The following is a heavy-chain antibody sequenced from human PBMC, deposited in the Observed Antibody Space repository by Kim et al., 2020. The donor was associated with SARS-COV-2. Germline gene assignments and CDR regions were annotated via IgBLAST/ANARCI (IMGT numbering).Heavy chain of an antibody. CDR3: TRQYSGYARGAFDI. CDR1: GGSINSGSYY. Sequence: SETLSLTCTVSGGSINSGSYYWGWIRQPPGKGLEWIGSIYYSGITYYNPSLKNRVSISVDTSKNQFSLNLSSVTAADTAVYYCTRQYSGYARGAFDIWGQGTMVTVSS. D-gene: IGHD5-12*01. V-gene: IGHV4-39*01. CDR2: IYYSGIT. J-gene: IGHJ3*02.